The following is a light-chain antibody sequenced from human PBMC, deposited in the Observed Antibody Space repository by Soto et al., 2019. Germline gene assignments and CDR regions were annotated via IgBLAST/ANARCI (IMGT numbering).Light chain of an antibody. V-gene: IGKV1-27*01. CDR2: AAS. CDR3: LQHYSWPWK. CDR1: QGISNY. Sequence: IQLTQSPSSLSASIGDRVTITFRASQGISNYVAWYQQKPGKVPKLLIYAASALQLGVPSRFSGSGSGTDFTLTISGLQSEDSGVYYCLQHYSWPWKFGQGNKVDIK. J-gene: IGKJ1*01.